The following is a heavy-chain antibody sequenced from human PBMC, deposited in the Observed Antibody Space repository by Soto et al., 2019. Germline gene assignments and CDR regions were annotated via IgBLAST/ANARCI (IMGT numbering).Heavy chain of an antibody. CDR2: MYNTGST. CDR3: ATMGTPATGLYYFDY. Sequence: PSETLSLTCTVSGGSISGYYWSWIRQPPGKGLEWIGYMYNTGSTVYNPSFKSRVTISVDTSKNQFSLNLSFVTAADTAVYYCATMGTPATGLYYFDYWGQGTLVTVSA. V-gene: IGHV4-59*08. D-gene: IGHD2-15*01. J-gene: IGHJ4*02. CDR1: GGSISGYY.